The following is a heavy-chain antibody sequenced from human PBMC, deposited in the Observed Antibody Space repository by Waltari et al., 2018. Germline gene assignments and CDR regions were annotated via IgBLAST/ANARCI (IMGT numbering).Heavy chain of an antibody. D-gene: IGHD1-26*01. CDR1: GYTFTGYY. J-gene: IGHJ6*02. Sequence: QVQLVQSGAAVQKPGASVKVSCKASGYTFTGYYIHWVRQAPGQGLEWMGRINPNSGGTNYAQKFQGRVTMTRDTSISTAYMELSRLRSDDTAVYYCARVGSSTIGYYYYGMDVWGQGTTVTVSS. V-gene: IGHV1-2*06. CDR2: INPNSGGT. CDR3: ARVGSSTIGYYYYGMDV.